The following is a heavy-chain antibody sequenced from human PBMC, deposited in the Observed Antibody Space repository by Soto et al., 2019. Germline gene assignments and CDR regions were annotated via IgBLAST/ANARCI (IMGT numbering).Heavy chain of an antibody. V-gene: IGHV3-23*01. J-gene: IGHJ4*02. CDR3: AKGDIVVVVAANAGNYFEY. D-gene: IGHD2-15*01. Sequence: EVQLLESGGGLVQPGGSLRLSCSASGFTFSSYAMNWVRQAPGKGLEWVSAISGSGTSKYYADSVRGRFTISRDNSKNTLYQQMNSLRTGDTAADYSAKGDIVVVVAANAGNYFEYWGQGTMVTVSS. CDR2: ISGSGTSK. CDR1: GFTFSSYA.